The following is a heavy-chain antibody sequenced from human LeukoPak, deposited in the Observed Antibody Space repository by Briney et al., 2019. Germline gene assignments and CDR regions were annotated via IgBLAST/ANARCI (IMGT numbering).Heavy chain of an antibody. CDR2: IDQSGGRN. J-gene: IGHJ4*02. V-gene: IGHV3-7*05. D-gene: IGHD4-23*01. CDR3: AKLDLTDGNSHY. CDR1: GFTFSRFW. Sequence: GGSLRLSCAASGFTFSRFWMNWVRQAPGRGLEWVANIDQSGGRNNYVDSVKGRFTISRDNAKDSLFLEMSSLRAEDTALYYCAKLDLTDGNSHYWGQGTLVTVSS.